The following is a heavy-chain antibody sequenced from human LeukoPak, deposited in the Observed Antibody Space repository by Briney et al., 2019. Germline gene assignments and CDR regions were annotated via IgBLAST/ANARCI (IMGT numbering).Heavy chain of an antibody. Sequence: GGSLRLSCAASGFTVSSNYMSWVRQAPGKGLEWVSVIYSGGSTYYADSVKGRFTISRDNAKNTLYLQMNSLRAEDTAVYYCARVTVGAPLDYWGQGTLVTVSS. D-gene: IGHD1-26*01. CDR3: ARVTVGAPLDY. J-gene: IGHJ4*02. V-gene: IGHV3-53*01. CDR1: GFTVSSNY. CDR2: IYSGGST.